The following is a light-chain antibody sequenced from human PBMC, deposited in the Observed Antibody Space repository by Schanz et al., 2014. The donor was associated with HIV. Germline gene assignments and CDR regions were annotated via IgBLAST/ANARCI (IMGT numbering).Light chain of an antibody. CDR1: QSIGSW. J-gene: IGKJ4*01. CDR3: QQASSFPLT. V-gene: IGKV1-5*03. CDR2: KTS. Sequence: DIQMTQSPSTLSASVGDRVTITCRASQSIGSWLAWYQQRPGEAPKLLIYKTSGLESGVPSRFSGSGSGTEFTLTINNLQPEDFATYYCQQASSFPLTFGGGTKVEIK.